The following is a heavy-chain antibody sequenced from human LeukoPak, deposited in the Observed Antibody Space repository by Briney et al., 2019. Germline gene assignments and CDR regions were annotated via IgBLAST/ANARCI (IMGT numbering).Heavy chain of an antibody. V-gene: IGHV4-61*01. CDR2: ISSSGTT. CDR1: GGPVSSANSY. CDR3: ARWDYYYAMDV. Sequence: PSETLSLTCTVSGGPVSSANSYWTWIRQPPGRGPECIGYISSSGTTKYNPSLKSRVTISSDTSKNQFSLKVTSVTAADTAVYYCARWDYYYAMDVWGKGTTVDVSS. J-gene: IGHJ6*04.